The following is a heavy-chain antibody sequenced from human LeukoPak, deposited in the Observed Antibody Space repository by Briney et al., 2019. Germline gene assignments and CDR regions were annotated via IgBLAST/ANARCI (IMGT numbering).Heavy chain of an antibody. V-gene: IGHV1-18*01. Sequence: GASVRVSCKASGYTFTSYGISWVRQAPGQGLEWMGWISLYNGNTKYAQKLQGRVTLTTDTSTSTAYMELRSLRSDDTAVYYCARDEQWLVDYWRQGTLVTVSS. J-gene: IGHJ4*02. CDR3: ARDEQWLVDY. CDR1: GYTFTSYG. CDR2: ISLYNGNT. D-gene: IGHD6-19*01.